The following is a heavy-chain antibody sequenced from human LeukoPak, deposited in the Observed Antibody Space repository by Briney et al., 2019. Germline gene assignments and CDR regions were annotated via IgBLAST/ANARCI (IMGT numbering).Heavy chain of an antibody. D-gene: IGHD3-3*01. Sequence: SVKVSCKASGGTFSSYAISWVRQAPGQGLEWMGGIIPIFGTANYAQKFQGRVTITTDESTSTAYMELSSLRSEDTAVYYCARGPEYYDFWSGYLDYWGQGTLVTVSS. CDR1: GGTFSSYA. CDR3: ARGPEYYDFWSGYLDY. V-gene: IGHV1-69*05. CDR2: IIPIFGTA. J-gene: IGHJ4*02.